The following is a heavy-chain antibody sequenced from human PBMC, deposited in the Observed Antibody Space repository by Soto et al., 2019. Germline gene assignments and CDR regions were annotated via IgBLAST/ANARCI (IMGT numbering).Heavy chain of an antibody. D-gene: IGHD5-18*01. CDR2: ISYDGSNK. CDR3: AKVRATPASVDTAMDHDY. CDR1: GFTFSSYG. Sequence: HPGGSLRLSCAASGFTFSSYGMHWVRQAPGKGLEWVAVISYDGSNKYYADSVKGRFTISRDNSKNTLYLQMNSLRAEDTAVYYCAKVRATPASVDTAMDHDYWGQGTLVTVSS. J-gene: IGHJ4*02. V-gene: IGHV3-30*18.